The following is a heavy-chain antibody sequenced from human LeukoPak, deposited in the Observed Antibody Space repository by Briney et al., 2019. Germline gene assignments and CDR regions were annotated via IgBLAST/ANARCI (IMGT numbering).Heavy chain of an antibody. CDR1: GFTLSSYW. J-gene: IGHJ4*02. D-gene: IGHD3-3*01. CDR3: ARGTVFWRGVDY. Sequence: GGSLRLSCAASGFTLSSYWMHWVRQAPGKGLVWVSRLNSDGSDTLYADSVKGRFTISRDNAKNTLYLQMNSLRTDDTAVYYCARGTVFWRGVDYWGQGTLVTVSS. V-gene: IGHV3-74*01. CDR2: LNSDGSDT.